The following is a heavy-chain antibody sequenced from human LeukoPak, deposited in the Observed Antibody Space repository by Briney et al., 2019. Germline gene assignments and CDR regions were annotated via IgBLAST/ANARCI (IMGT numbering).Heavy chain of an antibody. J-gene: IGHJ5*02. CDR2: IYWGDDK. V-gene: IGHV2-5*02. D-gene: IGHD3-10*01. CDR3: AHNAPAVRGVIIGNWFDP. Sequence: SGPTLVNPTQTLTLTCTFSGFSLSTSGVGVGWIRQPPGKALEWLALIYWGDDKRYSPSLKSRLTITKDTSKNQVVLTMTNMDPVDTVTYYCAHNAPAVRGVIIGNWFDPWGQGTLVTVSS. CDR1: GFSLSTSGVG.